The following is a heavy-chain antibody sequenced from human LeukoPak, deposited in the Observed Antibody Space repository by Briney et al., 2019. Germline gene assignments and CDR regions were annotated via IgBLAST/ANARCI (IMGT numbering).Heavy chain of an antibody. D-gene: IGHD3-9*01. CDR2: ISTHNDNT. Sequence: ASVKVSCKAAGYTFTGYGITWVRQAPGQGLEWMGWISTHNDNTDYAQKFQDRVTMTRDTSTNTAYMELRTLRSDDTAVYYCARMAPRRYFDWLPDAFDIWGQGTMVIVSS. CDR3: ARMAPRRYFDWLPDAFDI. J-gene: IGHJ3*02. CDR1: GYTFTGYG. V-gene: IGHV1-18*01.